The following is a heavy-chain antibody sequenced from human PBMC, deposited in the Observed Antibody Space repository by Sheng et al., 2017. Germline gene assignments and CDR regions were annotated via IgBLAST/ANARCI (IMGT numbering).Heavy chain of an antibody. D-gene: IGHD2-15*01. J-gene: IGHJ4*02. CDR2: ISWNSGSI. Sequence: EVQLVESGGGLVQPGRSLRLSCAASGFTFDDYAMHWVRQAPGKGLEWVSGISWNSGSIGYADSVKGRFTISRDNAKNSLYLQMNSLRAEDMALYYCAKDMGAGTVVVVAGAFDYWGQGTLVTVSS. CDR3: AKDMGAGTVVVVAGAFDY. V-gene: IGHV3-9*03. CDR1: GFTFDDYA.